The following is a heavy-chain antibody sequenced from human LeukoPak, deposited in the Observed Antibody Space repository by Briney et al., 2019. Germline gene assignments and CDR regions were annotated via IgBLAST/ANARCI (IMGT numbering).Heavy chain of an antibody. CDR1: GFTFSSYSM. V-gene: IGHV4-4*02. Sequence: GSLRLSCAASGFTFSSYSMSWVRQPPGKGLEWIGQIFHSGSTTYSPSLKSRVTISVDKSKNQFSLRLTSVTAADTAVYYCARSPTKRVPEDYWGQGTLVTVSS. J-gene: IGHJ4*02. D-gene: IGHD2-2*01. CDR3: ARSPTKRVPEDY. CDR2: IFHSGST.